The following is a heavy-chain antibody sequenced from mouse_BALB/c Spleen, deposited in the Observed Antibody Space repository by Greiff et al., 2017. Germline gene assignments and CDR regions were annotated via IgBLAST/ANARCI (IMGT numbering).Heavy chain of an antibody. CDR2: IDTSDSYT. CDR3: ASSCITTVVASMDY. CDR1: GYTFTDYW. J-gene: IGHJ4*01. D-gene: IGHD1-1*01. V-gene: IGHV1-69*01. Sequence: QVQLKQPGAGLVMPGASVKMSCTASGYTFTDYWMHWVQQVPGQGLEWIGAIDTSDSYTSYNQKFKGKATLTVDESSSTAYMQLCRLTSEDSAVYYGASSCITTVVASMDYWGQGTSVTVSS.